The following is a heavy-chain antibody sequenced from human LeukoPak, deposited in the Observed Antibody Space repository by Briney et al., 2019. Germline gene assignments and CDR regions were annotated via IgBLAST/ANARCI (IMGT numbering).Heavy chain of an antibody. CDR3: ARRTYYYDSSGYYIDY. CDR2: MNPNSGNT. D-gene: IGHD3-22*01. V-gene: IGHV1-8*01. Sequence: RASVKVSCKASGYTFTSYDINWVRQAPGQGLEWMGRMNPNSGNTGYAQKFQGRVTMTRNSSISTAYMELSSLRSEDTAVYYCARRTYYYDSSGYYIDYWGQGTLVTVSS. CDR1: GYTFTSYD. J-gene: IGHJ4*02.